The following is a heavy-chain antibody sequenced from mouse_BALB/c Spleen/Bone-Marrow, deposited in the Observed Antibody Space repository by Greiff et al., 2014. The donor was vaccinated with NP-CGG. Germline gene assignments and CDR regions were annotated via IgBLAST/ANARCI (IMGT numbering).Heavy chain of an antibody. D-gene: IGHD2-10*02. Sequence: EVKLMQSGGGLVKPGGSLKLSCAASGFTFSDYYIYWLRQTPEQRLEWVATISGGGNYSYYPDSVKGRFTISRDNAKNNLYLQMSSLKSEDTAMYYCARSRMRYGAMDYWGQGTSVTVFS. CDR1: GFTFSDYY. CDR3: ARSRMRYGAMDY. CDR2: ISGGGNYS. V-gene: IGHV5-4*02. J-gene: IGHJ4*01.